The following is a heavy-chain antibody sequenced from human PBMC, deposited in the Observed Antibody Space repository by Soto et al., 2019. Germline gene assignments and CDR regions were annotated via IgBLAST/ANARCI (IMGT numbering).Heavy chain of an antibody. CDR2: ISGSGGTT. J-gene: IGHJ5*02. CDR1: GFTFENYA. V-gene: IGHV3-23*01. Sequence: GSLRLSCVASGFTFENYAMSWVRQAPGKGLEWVSAISGSGGTTYYSDSVKGRFTISRDNSKNTLYLQMNSLRAEDTAVYYCAKVVLEWLLSNWFDPWGQGTLVTVSS. D-gene: IGHD3-3*01. CDR3: AKVVLEWLLSNWFDP.